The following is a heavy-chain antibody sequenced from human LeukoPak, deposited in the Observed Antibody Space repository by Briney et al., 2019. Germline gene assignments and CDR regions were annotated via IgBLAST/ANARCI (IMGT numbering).Heavy chain of an antibody. J-gene: IGHJ4*02. D-gene: IGHD2-21*02. CDR2: IYPGDSNT. V-gene: IGHV5-51*01. CDR3: ARLRRKGGVCDH. Sequence: GESLKISCKGSGYSFPTYWIGWVRQMPGKGLEWMVIIYPGDSNTAYSPSFQGQVTISVDKSINTAYLQWSSLKASDTAMYYCARLRRKGGVCDHWGQGTLVTVSS. CDR1: GYSFPTYW.